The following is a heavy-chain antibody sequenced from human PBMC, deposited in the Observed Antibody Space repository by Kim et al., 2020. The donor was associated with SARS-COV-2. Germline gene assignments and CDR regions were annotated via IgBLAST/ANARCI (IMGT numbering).Heavy chain of an antibody. CDR1: GFTFSSYS. J-gene: IGHJ4*02. CDR2: ISSSSSYI. D-gene: IGHD6-13*01. CDR3: ANGLAAAGPDYFDS. Sequence: GGSLRLSCAASGFTFSSYSMNWVRQAPGKGLEWVSSISSSSSYIYYADSVKGRFTISRDNAKNSLYLQMNSLRAEDTAVYYCANGLAAAGPDYFDSWGQGTLGTVSS. V-gene: IGHV3-21*01.